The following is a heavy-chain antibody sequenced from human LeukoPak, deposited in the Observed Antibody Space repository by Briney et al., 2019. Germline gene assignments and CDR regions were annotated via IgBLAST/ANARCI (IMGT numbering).Heavy chain of an antibody. D-gene: IGHD2-2*02. CDR1: GFTFSNAW. CDR2: ISYDGSNK. V-gene: IGHV3-30*18. CDR3: AKVLYCSSTSCYNGFAY. J-gene: IGHJ4*02. Sequence: GGSLRLSCAASGFTFSNAWMNWVRQAPGKGLEWVAVISYDGSNKYYADSVKGRFTISRDNSKNTLYLQMNSLRAEDTAVYYCAKVLYCSSTSCYNGFAYWGQGTLVTVSS.